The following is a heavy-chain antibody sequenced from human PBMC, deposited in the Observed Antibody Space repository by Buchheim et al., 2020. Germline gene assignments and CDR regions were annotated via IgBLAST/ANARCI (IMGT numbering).Heavy chain of an antibody. D-gene: IGHD1-1*01. CDR2: IYYRGRT. J-gene: IGHJ5*02. Sequence: QVQLQESGPGLVKASQTLSLTCSVSGGSISSGDYYWSWIRQPPGKGLEWIGHIYYRGRTYYNPSPKSRVTISVDSSKNKISLKLSSVTAADTAVYYCARDLTIPGWFDPWGQGTL. CDR1: GGSISSGDYY. V-gene: IGHV4-30-4*01. CDR3: ARDLTIPGWFDP.